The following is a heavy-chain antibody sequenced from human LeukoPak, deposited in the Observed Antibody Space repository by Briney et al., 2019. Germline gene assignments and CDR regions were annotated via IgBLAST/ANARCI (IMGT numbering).Heavy chain of an antibody. J-gene: IGHJ4*02. CDR1: GGSISSYY. Sequence: SQTLSLTCTVSGGSISSYYWSWIRQPPGKGLEWIGYIYYSGSTNYNPSLKSRVTISVDTSKNQFSLKLSSVTAADTAVYYCARGGVLLWFGESFPFDYWGQGTLVTVSS. CDR2: IYYSGST. CDR3: ARGGVLLWFGESFPFDY. D-gene: IGHD3-10*01. V-gene: IGHV4-59*01.